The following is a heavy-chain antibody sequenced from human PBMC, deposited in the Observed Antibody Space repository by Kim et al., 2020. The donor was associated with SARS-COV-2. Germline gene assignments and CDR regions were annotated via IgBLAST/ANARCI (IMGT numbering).Heavy chain of an antibody. V-gene: IGHV5-10-1*01. D-gene: IGHD3-16*01. CDR1: GYPFSNFW. CDR3: ARLSAQSGSFAAPGIQVWLLFGMDV. Sequence: GESLKISCKGSGYPFSNFWIGWIRQRPGKGLEWMGRIDPRDSYYNFSPSFQGHVTMSTDKSISTAYLQWSSLEASDTATYYCARLSAQSGSFAAPGIQVWLLFGMDVWGQGTTVTVSS. J-gene: IGHJ6*02. CDR2: IDPRDSYY.